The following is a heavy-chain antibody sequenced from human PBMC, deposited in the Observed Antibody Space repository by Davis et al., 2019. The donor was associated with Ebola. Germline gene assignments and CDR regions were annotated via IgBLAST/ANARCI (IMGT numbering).Heavy chain of an antibody. CDR3: ARDVAYCGGDCYSDYFDY. Sequence: GGSLRLSCAASGFTFSSYSMNWVRQAPGKGLEWVSSISSRSSYIYYADSVKGRFTISRDNAKNSLYLQMNSLRAEDTAVHYCARDVAYCGGDCYSDYFDYWGQGTLVTVSS. CDR1: GFTFSSYS. D-gene: IGHD2-21*01. J-gene: IGHJ4*02. V-gene: IGHV3-21*01. CDR2: ISSRSSYI.